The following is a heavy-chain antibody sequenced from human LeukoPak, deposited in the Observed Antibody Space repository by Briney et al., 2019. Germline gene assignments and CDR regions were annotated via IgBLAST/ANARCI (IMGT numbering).Heavy chain of an antibody. D-gene: IGHD2-2*01. CDR1: GFTFSSYS. CDR3: ARDCKGYCSSTSCSRPYYYYGMDV. CDR2: ISSSSSTI. Sequence: GGSLRLSCAASGFTFSSYSMNWVRQAPGKGLEWVSYISSSSSTIYYADSVKGRFTISRDNAKNSLYLQMNSLRAEDKAVYYCARDCKGYCSSTSCSRPYYYYGMDVWGQGTTVTVSS. V-gene: IGHV3-48*01. J-gene: IGHJ6*02.